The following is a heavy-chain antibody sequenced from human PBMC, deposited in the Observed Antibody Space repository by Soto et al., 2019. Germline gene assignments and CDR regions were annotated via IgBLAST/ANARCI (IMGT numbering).Heavy chain of an antibody. CDR3: ARGISYYDFWSGWIHHRGDYGMDV. V-gene: IGHV3-21*01. J-gene: IGHJ6*02. CDR2: ISSSSSYI. CDR1: GFTFSSYS. Sequence: GGSLRLSCAASGFTFSSYSMNWVRQAPGKGLEWVSSISSSSSYIYYADSVKGRFTISRDNAKNSLYLQMNSLRAEDTAVYYCARGISYYDFWSGWIHHRGDYGMDVWGQGTTVTVSS. D-gene: IGHD3-3*01.